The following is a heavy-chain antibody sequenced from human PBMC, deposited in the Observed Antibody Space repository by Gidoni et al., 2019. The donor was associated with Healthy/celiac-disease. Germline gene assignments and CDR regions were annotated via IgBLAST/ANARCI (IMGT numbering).Heavy chain of an antibody. CDR2: ISSSSSTI. V-gene: IGHV3-48*01. CDR3: ARDRLDDYGDSRLDYYYYGMDV. CDR1: GFTFRSYS. J-gene: IGHJ6*02. Sequence: EVQLVESGGGLVEPGGSLRLSCAASGFTFRSYSLHWVRQAPGKGLEWVSYISSSSSTIYYADSVKGRFTISRDNAKNSLYLQMNSLRAEDTAVYYCARDRLDDYGDSRLDYYYYGMDVWGQGTTVTVSS. D-gene: IGHD4-17*01.